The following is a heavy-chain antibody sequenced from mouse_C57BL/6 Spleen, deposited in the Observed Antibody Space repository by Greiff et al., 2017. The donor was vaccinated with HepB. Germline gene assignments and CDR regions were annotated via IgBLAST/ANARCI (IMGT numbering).Heavy chain of an antibody. V-gene: IGHV3-6*01. CDR1: GYSITSGYY. CDR2: ISYDGSN. CDR3: ARGAPNGSSDEYFDV. D-gene: IGHD1-1*01. Sequence: EVKLQESGPGLVKPSQSLSLTCSVTGYSITSGYYWNWIRQFPGNKLEWMGYISYDGSNNYNPSLKNRITITRDTSKNQFFLKLNSVTTEDTATYYCARGAPNGSSDEYFDVWGTGTTVTVSS. J-gene: IGHJ1*03.